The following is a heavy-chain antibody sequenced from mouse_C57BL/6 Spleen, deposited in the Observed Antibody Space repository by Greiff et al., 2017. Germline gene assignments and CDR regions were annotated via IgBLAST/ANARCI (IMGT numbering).Heavy chain of an antibody. CDR2: IYPGSGNT. D-gene: IGHD2-4*01. V-gene: IGHV1-76*01. Sequence: VQLQQSGAELVRPGASVKLSCKASGYTFTDYYINWVKQRPGQGLEWIARIYPGSGNTYYNEKFKGKGTLTAEKSSSTAYMQLSSLTSEDSAVYFCARNLIYYDYDEGFYYAMDYWGQGTSVTVSS. CDR3: ARNLIYYDYDEGFYYAMDY. CDR1: GYTFTDYY. J-gene: IGHJ4*01.